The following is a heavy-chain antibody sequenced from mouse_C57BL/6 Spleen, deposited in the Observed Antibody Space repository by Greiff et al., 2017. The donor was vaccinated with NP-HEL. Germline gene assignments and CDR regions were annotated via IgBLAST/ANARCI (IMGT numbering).Heavy chain of an antibody. V-gene: IGHV1-15*01. J-gene: IGHJ2*01. D-gene: IGHD1-1*01. CDR3: TRVFITTVVAFDY. Sequence: QVQLKQSGAELVRPGASVTLSCKASGYTFTDYEMHWVKQTPVHGLEWIGAIDPETGGTAYNQKFKGKAILTADNSSSTAYMELRSLTSEDSAVYYCTRVFITTVVAFDYWGQGTTLTVSS. CDR2: IDPETGGT. CDR1: GYTFTDYE.